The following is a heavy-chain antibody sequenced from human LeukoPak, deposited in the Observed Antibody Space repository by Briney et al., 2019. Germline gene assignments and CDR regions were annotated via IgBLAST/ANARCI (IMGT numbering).Heavy chain of an antibody. D-gene: IGHD3-22*01. J-gene: IGHJ3*02. V-gene: IGHV4-59*01. Sequence: SETLSLTCTVSGGSISSYYWSWIRQPPGKGLEWIGYIYYSGSTNYNPSLKSRVTISVDTSKNQFSLKLSSVTAADTAVYYCASDFPNYYDSSGYYADDAFDIWGQGTMVTVSS. CDR3: ASDFPNYYDSSGYYADDAFDI. CDR1: GGSISSYY. CDR2: IYYSGST.